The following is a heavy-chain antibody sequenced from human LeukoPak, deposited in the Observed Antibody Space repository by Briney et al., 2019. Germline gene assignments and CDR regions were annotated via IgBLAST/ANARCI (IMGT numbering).Heavy chain of an antibody. D-gene: IGHD4-17*01. CDR3: ARDQGSYGDYGDYYYYGMDV. J-gene: IGHJ6*02. CDR1: GGTFSSYA. V-gene: IGHV1-69*04. CDR2: IIPILGIA. Sequence: ASVKVSCKASGGTFSSYAISWVRQAPGQGLEWMGRIIPILGIANYAQKFQGRVTITADKSTSTAYMELSSLRSEDTAVYYCARDQGSYGDYGDYYYYGMDVWGQGTTVTVSS.